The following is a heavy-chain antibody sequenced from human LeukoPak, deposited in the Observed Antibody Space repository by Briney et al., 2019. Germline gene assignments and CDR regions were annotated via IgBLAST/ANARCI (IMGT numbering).Heavy chain of an antibody. CDR3: SKGGRGTSGYYPFDY. V-gene: IGHV3-23*01. J-gene: IGHJ4*02. CDR2: ISGGSVNT. CDR1: GFTFSSYA. D-gene: IGHD3-22*01. Sequence: GGSLRLSCAASGFTFSSYAMSWVRQAPGKGLEWVSAISGGSVNTYYADSVKGRFTVSRDSSKNTLYLQMNTLRAEDTAVYYCSKGGRGTSGYYPFDYWGQGALVTVSS.